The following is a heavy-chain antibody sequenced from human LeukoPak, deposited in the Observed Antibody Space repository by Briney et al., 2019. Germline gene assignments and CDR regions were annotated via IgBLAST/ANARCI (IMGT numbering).Heavy chain of an antibody. CDR2: ISAYNGNT. Sequence: ASVKVSCKASRYTFTSYGISWVRQAPGQGLEWMGWISAYNGNTNYAQKLQGRVTMTTDTSTSTAYMELRSLRSDDTAVYYCARDRQYYYDSSGYYYADAFDIWGQGTMVTVSS. CDR3: ARDRQYYYDSSGYYYADAFDI. V-gene: IGHV1-18*01. J-gene: IGHJ3*02. CDR1: RYTFTSYG. D-gene: IGHD3-22*01.